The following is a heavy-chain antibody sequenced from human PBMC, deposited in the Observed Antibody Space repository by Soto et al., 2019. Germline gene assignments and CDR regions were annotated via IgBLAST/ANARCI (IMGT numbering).Heavy chain of an antibody. D-gene: IGHD3-10*01. J-gene: IGHJ6*02. CDR2: IKEDGSEK. CDR1: KFTFSNYW. CDR3: ARVLYYGMDV. V-gene: IGHV3-7*03. Sequence: GGSLRLSCVASKFTFSNYWMTWVRQAPGKGLEWVANIKEDGSEKYYVDSLKSRLTISKDTSKSQVVLTMTNMDPMDTATYYCARVLYYGMDVWGQGTTVTVSS.